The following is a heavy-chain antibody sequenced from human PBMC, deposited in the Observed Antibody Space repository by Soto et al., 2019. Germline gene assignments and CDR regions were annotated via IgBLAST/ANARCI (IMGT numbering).Heavy chain of an antibody. CDR1: GLDFNKAW. CDR2: IRSNTDGGTT. J-gene: IGHJ4*02. Sequence: EVQLVESGGGLLKPGGSLRLSCAASGLDFNKAWMSWVRQAPGKGLEWVGRIRSNTDGGTTEFAAPVKGRFTISRDDSKNMLYLQMNSLTTEDTAVYYCSTDPVVKWGGQWGQGTLVTVSS. V-gene: IGHV3-15*01. D-gene: IGHD2-21*01. CDR3: STDPVVKWGGQ.